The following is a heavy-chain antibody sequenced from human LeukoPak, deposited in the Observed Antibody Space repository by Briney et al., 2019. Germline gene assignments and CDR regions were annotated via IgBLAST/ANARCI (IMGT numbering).Heavy chain of an antibody. CDR1: GFTVSSNY. D-gene: IGHD2-15*01. V-gene: IGHV3-53*01. CDR2: IYSGGST. Sequence: QTGGSLRLSCAASGFTVSSNYMSWVRQAPGKGLEWVSVIYSGGSTYYADSVKGRFTISRDNSKNTLYLQMNSLRAEDTAVYYCARAVGCSGGSCYGSWFDPWGQGTLVTVSS. J-gene: IGHJ5*02. CDR3: ARAVGCSGGSCYGSWFDP.